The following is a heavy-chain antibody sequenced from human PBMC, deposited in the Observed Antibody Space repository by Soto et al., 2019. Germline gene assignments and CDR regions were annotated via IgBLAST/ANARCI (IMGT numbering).Heavy chain of an antibody. V-gene: IGHV4-59*11. CDR2: IYYTGST. CDR1: GGSIGSHY. D-gene: IGHD3-22*01. CDR3: ARHFYDSSGYYFALGLDV. J-gene: IGHJ6*02. Sequence: SETLSLTGTVSGGSIGSHYWSWIRQPRGKGLEWIGHIYYTGSTNYNPSLKSRVTISIDTSENQFSLKLHSGTATDTAVYYCARHFYDSSGYYFALGLDVWGQGTTVTVSS.